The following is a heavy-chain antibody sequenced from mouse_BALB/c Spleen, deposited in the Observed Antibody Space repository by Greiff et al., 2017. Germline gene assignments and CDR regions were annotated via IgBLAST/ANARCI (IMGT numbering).Heavy chain of an antibody. V-gene: IGHV1S34*01. Sequence: LVKTGASVKISCKASGYSFTGYYTHWVKQCHGKSFAWIGYISCYNGATSYNQNFKGKATFTVDTSSSTAYMQCNSLTSADSAVYYCPRGCNYPDYWGQRTTLTVSS. J-gene: IGHJ2*01. CDR3: PRGCNYPDY. CDR2: ISCYNGAT. CDR1: GYSFTGYY.